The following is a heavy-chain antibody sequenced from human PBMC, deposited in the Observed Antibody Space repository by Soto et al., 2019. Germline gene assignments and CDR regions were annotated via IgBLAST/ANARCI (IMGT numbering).Heavy chain of an antibody. Sequence: QLQLQESGPGLVKPSETLSLTCTVSGGSISSSSYYWGWIRQPPGKGLEWIGSIYYSGSTYYNPSLKSRVTISVDTSKNQFSLKLSSVTAADTAVYYCARQDSDAYYDFWSGPGGYDYWGQGTLVTVSS. CDR1: GGSISSSSYY. CDR2: IYYSGST. CDR3: ARQDSDAYYDFWSGPGGYDY. J-gene: IGHJ4*02. V-gene: IGHV4-39*01. D-gene: IGHD3-3*01.